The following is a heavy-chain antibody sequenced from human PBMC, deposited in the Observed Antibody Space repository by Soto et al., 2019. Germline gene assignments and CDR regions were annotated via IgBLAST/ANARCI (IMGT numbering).Heavy chain of an antibody. CDR1: GFTFSSCA. CDR2: ISYDGSNK. V-gene: IGHV3-30-3*01. Sequence: VQLVESGGGVVQPGRSLRLSCAASGFTFSSCAIHWVRQAPGKGLEWVALISYDGSNKYYADSVKGRFTISRDNSKNTLYLQMNSLRAEDTAVYYCARDKRDLRFLEWSYYFDYWGQGTLVTVSS. J-gene: IGHJ4*02. D-gene: IGHD3-3*01. CDR3: ARDKRDLRFLEWSYYFDY.